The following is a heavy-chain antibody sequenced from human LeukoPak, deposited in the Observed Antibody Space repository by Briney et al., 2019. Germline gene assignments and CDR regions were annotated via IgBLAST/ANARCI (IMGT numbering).Heavy chain of an antibody. D-gene: IGHD5-18*01. CDR2: ISSSSSYI. CDR3: ARDAGYGYDRFDY. CDR1: GFTFSSYS. V-gene: IGHV3-21*01. Sequence: GGSLRLSCAASGFTFSSYSMNWVRQAPGKGLEWVSSISSSSSYIYYADSVKGRFTISRDNAKNSLYLQMNSLRAEDTAVYYCARDAGYGYDRFDYWGQGTQVTVSS. J-gene: IGHJ4*02.